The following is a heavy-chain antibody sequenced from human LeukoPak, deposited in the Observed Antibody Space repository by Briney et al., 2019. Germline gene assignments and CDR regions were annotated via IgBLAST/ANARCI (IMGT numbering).Heavy chain of an antibody. J-gene: IGHJ4*02. V-gene: IGHV3-23*01. Sequence: QPGGSLSLSCAASGFTFSSYAMSWVRQAPGKGLEWVSAISGSGGSTYYADSVKGRFTFSRDNSKNTLYLQMDSLRAEDTAVYYCAKVAAAVADTRTDYWGQGTLVTVSS. CDR3: AKVAAAVADTRTDY. D-gene: IGHD6-25*01. CDR1: GFTFSSYA. CDR2: ISGSGGST.